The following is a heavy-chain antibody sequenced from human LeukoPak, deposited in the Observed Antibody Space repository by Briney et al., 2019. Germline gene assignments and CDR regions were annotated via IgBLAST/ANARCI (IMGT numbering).Heavy chain of an antibody. Sequence: GGSLRLSCAASGFTFSSYAMSWVRQAPGKGLEWVANIKEDGSEKEYVDSVKGRFTISRDNAKNPLYLQMNSLRAEDTAVYYCARSGYSWGQGTLVTVSS. CDR3: ARSGYS. CDR2: IKEDGSEK. D-gene: IGHD3-22*01. J-gene: IGHJ4*02. CDR1: GFTFSSYA. V-gene: IGHV3-7*01.